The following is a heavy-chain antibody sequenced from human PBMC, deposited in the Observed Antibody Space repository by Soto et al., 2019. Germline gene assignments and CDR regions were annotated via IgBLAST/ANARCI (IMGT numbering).Heavy chain of an antibody. V-gene: IGHV4-30-2*01. CDR3: ARAVAVAPVYYAMDV. J-gene: IGHJ6*02. CDR1: GASISNDAYS. CDR2: MYHSGST. Sequence: PSETLSLTCAVSGASISNDAYSWSWIRQPPGKGLEWIGYMYHSGSTYYNPSLKSRVTMSVDRSKNQFSLNLGSVTAADTAVYYCARAVAVAPVYYAMDVWGQGTRVTVSS. D-gene: IGHD6-19*01.